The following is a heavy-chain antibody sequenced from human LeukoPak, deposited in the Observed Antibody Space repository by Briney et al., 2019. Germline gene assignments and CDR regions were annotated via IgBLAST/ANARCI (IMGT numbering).Heavy chain of an antibody. J-gene: IGHJ4*02. CDR1: GGSISSSSYY. CDR2: IYYSGST. CDR3: ARVTAMVRGIYFDY. V-gene: IGHV4-39*01. Sequence: SETLSLTCTVSGGSISSSSYYWGWIRQPPGKGLEWIGSIYYSGSTYYNPSLKSRVTISVDTSKNQFSLKLSSVTAADTAVYYCARVTAMVRGIYFDYWGQGTLVTVSS. D-gene: IGHD3-10*01.